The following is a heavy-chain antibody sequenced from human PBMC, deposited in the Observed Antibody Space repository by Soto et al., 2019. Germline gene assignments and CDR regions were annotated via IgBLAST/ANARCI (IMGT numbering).Heavy chain of an antibody. V-gene: IGHV3-23*01. CDR2: ISGSGGST. D-gene: IGHD4-17*01. J-gene: IGHJ2*01. CDR1: GFTFSSYA. CDR3: AKRTVGWYFDL. Sequence: EVQLLESGGGLVQPGGSLRLSCAASGFTFSSYAMNWVRQAPGKGLEWVSVISGSGGSTYYADAVKGRFTISRDKSKNTLYLQMNSLRAGDTAVYYCAKRTVGWYFDLWGRGTLVTVSS.